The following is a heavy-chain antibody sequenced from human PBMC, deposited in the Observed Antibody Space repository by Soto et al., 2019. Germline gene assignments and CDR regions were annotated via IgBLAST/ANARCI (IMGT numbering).Heavy chain of an antibody. V-gene: IGHV1-18*01. Sequence: QVHLVQSAAEVKQPGASVRVSCKVSGYTFTSHGITWVRQAPGQGLEYMAWINANNGDTNYAQKFQGRVTLTTDTFASTAYMELRSLTSEDTAVYYCARDPLVPRYSSGLWGFWGQGTLVTVSS. J-gene: IGHJ4*02. D-gene: IGHD6-19*01. CDR1: GYTFTSHG. CDR2: INANNGDT. CDR3: ARDPLVPRYSSGLWGF.